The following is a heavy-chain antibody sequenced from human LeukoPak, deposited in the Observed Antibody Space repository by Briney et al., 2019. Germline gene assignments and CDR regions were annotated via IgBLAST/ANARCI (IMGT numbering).Heavy chain of an antibody. CDR3: VKDDSYTATFDY. CDR1: GFTFSSYA. V-gene: IGHV3-23*01. CDR2: ISNTGHIT. J-gene: IGHJ4*02. D-gene: IGHD1-1*01. Sequence: GGSLRLSCAASGFTFSSYAMNWVRQAPGKGLEWVSSISNTGHITYYADSVKGRFTISRDNSKNTLHLQLNSLRAEDTAVYYCVKDDSYTATFDYWGQGTLVTVSS.